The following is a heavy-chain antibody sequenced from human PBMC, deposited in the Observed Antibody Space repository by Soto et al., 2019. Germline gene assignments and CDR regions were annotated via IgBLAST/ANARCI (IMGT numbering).Heavy chain of an antibody. J-gene: IGHJ4*02. D-gene: IGHD2-2*01. CDR2: ISRSGDST. CDR1: AYTLINYY. Sequence: QVQLVQSGAEVKKPGASVKVSCKASAYTLINYYIHWVRQAPGQGLEWMGIISRSGDSTTYAQKFPGRVNVTRDTSTSTVYMELSCLRSEHTAVYYCVTEPPHTNHKPRFDSWGQGTLVTVSS. V-gene: IGHV1-46*01. CDR3: VTEPPHTNHKPRFDS.